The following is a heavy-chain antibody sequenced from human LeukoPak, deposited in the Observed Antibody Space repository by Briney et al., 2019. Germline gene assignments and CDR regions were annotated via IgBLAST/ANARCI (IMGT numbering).Heavy chain of an antibody. J-gene: IGHJ3*02. D-gene: IGHD1-26*01. Sequence: SETLSLTCTVSGGSISSYYWSWIRQPPGKGLEWIGYIYYSGSTNYNPSLKSRVTISVDTSKNQFSLKLSSATAADTAVYYCARVPYSGSYNPLVAFDIWGQGTMVTVSS. CDR3: ARVPYSGSYNPLVAFDI. CDR1: GGSISSYY. CDR2: IYYSGST. V-gene: IGHV4-59*01.